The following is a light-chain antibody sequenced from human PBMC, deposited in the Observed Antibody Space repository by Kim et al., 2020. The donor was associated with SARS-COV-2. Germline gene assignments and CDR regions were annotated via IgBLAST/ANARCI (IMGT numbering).Light chain of an antibody. V-gene: IGLV3-21*04. CDR1: NIGDKR. CDR3: QVWDSSNYHCV. J-gene: IGLJ1*01. Sequence: SYELTQPPSVSVAPGKTAKITCGENNIGDKRVHWYQQKPGQAPVLVIYYDSDRPSGIPERFSGSKSGNTATLTISRVEAGDEADYFCQVWDSSNYHCVFGTETKVTVL. CDR2: YDS.